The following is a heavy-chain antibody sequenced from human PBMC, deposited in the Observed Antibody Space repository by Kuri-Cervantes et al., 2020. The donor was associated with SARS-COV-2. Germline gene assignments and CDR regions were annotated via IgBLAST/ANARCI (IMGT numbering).Heavy chain of an antibody. CDR2: IGPSGTTK. Sequence: GGSLRLSWTASGFIFSDYYMTWIRQAPGKGLEWVSNIGPSGTTKYYADSVKGRFTISTDNAKNSLYLQISSLRAEDTAVYFCARDLRLGKSLDSWGQGTLVTVSS. J-gene: IGHJ5*01. D-gene: IGHD7-27*01. V-gene: IGHV3-11*04. CDR1: GFIFSDYY. CDR3: ARDLRLGKSLDS.